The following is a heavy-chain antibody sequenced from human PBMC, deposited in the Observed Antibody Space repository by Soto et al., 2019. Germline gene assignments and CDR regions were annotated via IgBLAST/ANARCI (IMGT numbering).Heavy chain of an antibody. CDR2: MNPISGKT. V-gene: IGHV1-8*01. D-gene: IGHD3-10*01. CDR1: GYTFTTYD. Sequence: QVQLVQSGAEVKKPGASVKVSCKASGYTFTTYDINWVRQATGQGLEWLGWMNPISGKTGYAQEFQGRVTMIRDTSISTAYMELSSLKSDDTAVYYCARTPRQELIDFWGPGTQVTVSS. CDR3: ARTPRQELIDF. J-gene: IGHJ4*02.